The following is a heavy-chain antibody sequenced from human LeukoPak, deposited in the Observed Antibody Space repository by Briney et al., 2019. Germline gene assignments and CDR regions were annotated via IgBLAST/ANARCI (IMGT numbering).Heavy chain of an antibody. CDR3: AKEAAAGRHFDY. V-gene: IGHV3-48*03. D-gene: IGHD6-13*01. CDR2: ISSRGSTI. Sequence: PGGSLTLSCAASGFTFSDYEMNWVRQAPGKGLEWISYISSRGSTIYYADSVKGRLTISKDNAKNSLYLQMNSLRGEDTAVYYCAKEAAAGRHFDYWGQGTLVTVSS. J-gene: IGHJ4*02. CDR1: GFTFSDYE.